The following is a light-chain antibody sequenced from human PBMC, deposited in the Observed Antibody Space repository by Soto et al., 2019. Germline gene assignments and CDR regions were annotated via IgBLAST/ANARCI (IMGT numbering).Light chain of an antibody. CDR3: QQSYSTPET. Sequence: EIQMTQSPSSLSASVGDRVTITCRESQSISSFLNWYQQKPGKAPRLLIYAASSLQSGVPSRFSASGSGTDFTLTISSLQPEDFATYYCQQSYSTPETFGQGTKVEIK. CDR2: AAS. J-gene: IGKJ1*01. V-gene: IGKV1-39*01. CDR1: QSISSF.